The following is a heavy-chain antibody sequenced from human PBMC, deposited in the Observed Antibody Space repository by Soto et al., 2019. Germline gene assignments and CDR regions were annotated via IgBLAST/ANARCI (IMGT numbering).Heavy chain of an antibody. CDR1: GYTFTGYY. Sequence: ASVKVSCKASGYTFTGYYMHWVRQAPGQGLEWMGRINPNSGGTNYAQKFQGRVTMTRDTSISTAYMELSRLRSDDTAVYYSARAGYSSSWSNWFDPWGQGTLVTVSS. V-gene: IGHV1-2*06. D-gene: IGHD6-13*01. CDR3: ARAGYSSSWSNWFDP. J-gene: IGHJ5*02. CDR2: INPNSGGT.